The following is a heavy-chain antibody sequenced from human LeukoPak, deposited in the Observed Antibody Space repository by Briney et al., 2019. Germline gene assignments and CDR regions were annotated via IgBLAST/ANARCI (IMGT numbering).Heavy chain of an antibody. V-gene: IGHV1-69*13. J-gene: IGHJ4*02. CDR1: GGTFSSYA. D-gene: IGHD1-26*01. CDR3: AREIVGATTLDY. Sequence: SVKVSCKASGGTFSSYAISWVRQAPGQGLEWMGGIIPIFGTANYAQKFQGRVTITADESTSTAYMELSSLRSEDTAVYYCAREIVGATTLDYWGQGTLVTVSS. CDR2: IIPIFGTA.